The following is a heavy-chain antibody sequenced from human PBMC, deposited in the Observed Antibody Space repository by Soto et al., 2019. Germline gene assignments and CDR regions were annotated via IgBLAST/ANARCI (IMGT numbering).Heavy chain of an antibody. Sequence: EVHLVESGGGLVQTGGSLRLSCAIFESTVSRDWMNWVRQAPGKGLEWVAHINQDGSEKYYVDSVKGRFTISRDNAKKSLYLQMNSLRPCDTAMYYCAGGVGDAFWGQGTLVTVSS. D-gene: IGHD1-26*01. CDR2: INQDGSEK. V-gene: IGHV3-7*04. CDR1: ESTVSRDW. CDR3: AGGVGDAF. J-gene: IGHJ4*02.